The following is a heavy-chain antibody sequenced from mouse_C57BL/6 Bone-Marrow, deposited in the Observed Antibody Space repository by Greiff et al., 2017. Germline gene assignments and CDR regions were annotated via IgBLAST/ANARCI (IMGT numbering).Heavy chain of an antibody. J-gene: IGHJ4*01. D-gene: IGHD2-3*01. CDR3: ERQMMGLQI. Sequence: EVKLVESGGDLVKPGGSLKLSCAASGFTFSSYGMSWVRQTPDKRLEWVATISSGGSYTYYPDSVKGRFTISRDNAKNTLYLQMSSLKSEDTAMYYCERQMMGLQIWGQGTSVTVSS. CDR1: GFTFSSYG. V-gene: IGHV5-6*02. CDR2: ISSGGSYT.